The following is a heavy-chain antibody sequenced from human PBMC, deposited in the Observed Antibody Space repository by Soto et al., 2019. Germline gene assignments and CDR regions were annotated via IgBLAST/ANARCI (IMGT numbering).Heavy chain of an antibody. Sequence: QVQLVESGGGVVQPGRSLRLSCAASGFTFSSYCMHWVRQAPGKGLEWVAVIWYDGSNKYYADSVKGRFTISRDNSKNTLYLQMNSLRAEDTAVYYCARGDCSGGSCYRKDYYYYYYMDVWGKGTTVTVSS. CDR2: IWYDGSNK. J-gene: IGHJ6*03. CDR3: ARGDCSGGSCYRKDYYYYYYMDV. CDR1: GFTFSSYC. V-gene: IGHV3-33*01. D-gene: IGHD2-15*01.